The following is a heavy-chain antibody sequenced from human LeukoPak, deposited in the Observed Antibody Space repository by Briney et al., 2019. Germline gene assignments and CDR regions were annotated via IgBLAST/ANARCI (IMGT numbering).Heavy chain of an antibody. J-gene: IGHJ4*02. Sequence: GGSLRLSCAASGFTFSSYAMSWVRQAPGKGLEWVSAISGSGGSTYYADSVKGRFTISRDNSKNTLYLQMNSLRAEDTAVYYCAKDVGGEQWLVLRSTGFDYWGQGTLVTVSS. D-gene: IGHD6-19*01. CDR1: GFTFSSYA. CDR3: AKDVGGEQWLVLRSTGFDY. V-gene: IGHV3-23*01. CDR2: ISGSGGST.